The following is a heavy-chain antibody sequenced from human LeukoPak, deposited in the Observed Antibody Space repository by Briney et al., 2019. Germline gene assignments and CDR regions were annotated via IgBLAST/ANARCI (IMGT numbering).Heavy chain of an antibody. CDR3: ARGPTRQYFDY. J-gene: IGHJ4*02. V-gene: IGHV4-59*01. Sequence: SETLSLTCTASGGSINSYYWSWIRQPPGKGLEWIGYIFYSGSTNYNPSLQSRVTISVDTCRNQFSLNLSSVTAADTAVYYCARGPTRQYFDYWGQGTLVTVSS. D-gene: IGHD6-6*01. CDR2: IFYSGST. CDR1: GGSINSYY.